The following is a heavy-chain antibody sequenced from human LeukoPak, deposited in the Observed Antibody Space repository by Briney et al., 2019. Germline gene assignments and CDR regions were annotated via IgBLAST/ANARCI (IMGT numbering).Heavy chain of an antibody. J-gene: IGHJ4*02. Sequence: PGGSLRLSCAASGFSIKTYSMNWVRQAPGKGLEWVGRIKSKADGETIDYAAPVKGRFTFSRDDSKNMLYLQMNSLKSEDTAVYYCSTLTSRGLSDSWGQGTLVTVSS. D-gene: IGHD1-20*01. V-gene: IGHV3-15*07. CDR3: STLTSRGLSDS. CDR1: GFSIKTYS. CDR2: IKSKADGETI.